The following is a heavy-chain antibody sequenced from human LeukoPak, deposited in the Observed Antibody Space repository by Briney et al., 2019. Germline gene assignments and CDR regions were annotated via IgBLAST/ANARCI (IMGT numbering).Heavy chain of an antibody. J-gene: IGHJ5*02. CDR2: IYHSGST. D-gene: IGHD1-14*01. CDR3: ARRYDWFDP. V-gene: IGHV4-38-2*01. Sequence: PPETLSLTCAVSGYSISSGYYWGWIRQPPGKGLEWIGSIYHSGSTYYNPSLKSRVTISVDTSKNQFSLKLSSVTAADTAVYYCARRYDWFDPWGQGTLVTVSS. CDR1: GYSISSGYY.